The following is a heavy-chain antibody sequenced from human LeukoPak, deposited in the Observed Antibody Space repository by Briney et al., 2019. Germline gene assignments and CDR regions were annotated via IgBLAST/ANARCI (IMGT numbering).Heavy chain of an antibody. V-gene: IGHV4-59*01. Sequence: KPSETLSLTCTVSGGSISSFYWSWLRQPPGKGLEWIAYISYTGITNYNPSLRSRVTISVDTSKNQFSLKLSSVTAADTAVYYCARDMGRYGSGTFDYWGQGTLVTVSS. CDR3: ARDMGRYGSGTFDY. CDR2: ISYTGIT. D-gene: IGHD3-10*01. CDR1: GGSISSFY. J-gene: IGHJ4*02.